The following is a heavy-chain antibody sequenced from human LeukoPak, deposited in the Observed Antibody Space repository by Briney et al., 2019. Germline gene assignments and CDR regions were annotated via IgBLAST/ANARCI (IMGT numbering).Heavy chain of an antibody. V-gene: IGHV3-23*01. D-gene: IGHD4-23*01. CDR1: GFSFSSYA. CDR2: ISGSGGST. J-gene: IGHJ4*02. Sequence: GGSLRLSCAASGFSFSSYAMTWGRQAPGKGLEWVSTISGSGGSTSYADAVKGRFTISRDNSKNTLYLQMNSLRAEDTAVYYCAKPAVGGNCRAHFDCWGQRTLVTVSS. CDR3: AKPAVGGNCRAHFDC.